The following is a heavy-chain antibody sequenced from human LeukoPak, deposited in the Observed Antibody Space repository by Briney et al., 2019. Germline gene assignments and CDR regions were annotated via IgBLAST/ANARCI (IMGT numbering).Heavy chain of an antibody. Sequence: SETLSLTCAVYGGSFSGYYWGWIRQPPGKGLEWIGSIYYSGSTYYNPSLKSRVTISVDTSKNQFSLKLSSVTAADTAVYYCARRPIAVAGKGNWFDPWGQGTLVTVSS. J-gene: IGHJ5*02. CDR1: GGSFSGYY. CDR2: IYYSGST. D-gene: IGHD6-19*01. CDR3: ARRPIAVAGKGNWFDP. V-gene: IGHV4-39*01.